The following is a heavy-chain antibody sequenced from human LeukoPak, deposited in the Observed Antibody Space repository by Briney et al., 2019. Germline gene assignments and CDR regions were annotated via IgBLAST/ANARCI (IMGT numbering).Heavy chain of an antibody. Sequence: PSETLSLTCTVSGGSISSSSYYWGWIRQPPGKGLEWIGSIYYSGSTYYNPSLKSRVTISVDTSKNQFSLKLSSVTAADTAVYYCARSVGWFDPWGQGTLVTVS. D-gene: IGHD1-26*01. CDR2: IYYSGST. CDR1: GGSISSSSYY. J-gene: IGHJ5*02. CDR3: ARSVGWFDP. V-gene: IGHV4-39*01.